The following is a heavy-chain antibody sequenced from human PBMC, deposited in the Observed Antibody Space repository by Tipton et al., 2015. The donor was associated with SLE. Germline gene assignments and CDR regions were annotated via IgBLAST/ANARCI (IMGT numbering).Heavy chain of an antibody. CDR3: ARGPFQRWPPGAY. D-gene: IGHD6-19*01. CDR2: IADTGSP. CDR1: GGSFSGYH. Sequence: TLSLTCAVYGGSFSGYHWTWIRQPPGQGLEWIGEIADTGSPNYNPPLKSRVTISLDTSKSQSSLILNSLTAADTAVYYCARGPFQRWPPGAYWGQGTLVTVSS. V-gene: IGHV4-34*01. J-gene: IGHJ4*02.